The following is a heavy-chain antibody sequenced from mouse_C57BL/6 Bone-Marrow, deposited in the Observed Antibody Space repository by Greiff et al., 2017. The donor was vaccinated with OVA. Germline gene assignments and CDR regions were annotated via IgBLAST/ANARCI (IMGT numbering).Heavy chain of an antibody. J-gene: IGHJ3*01. Sequence: EVQLQESGGGLVKPGGSLKLSCAASGFTFSSYAMSWVRQTPEKRLEWVATISDGGSYTYYPDNVKGRFTISRDNAKNNLYLQMSHLKSEDTAMYYCARGPFAYWGQGTLVTVSA. CDR3: ARGPFAY. V-gene: IGHV5-4*01. CDR1: GFTFSSYA. CDR2: ISDGGSYT.